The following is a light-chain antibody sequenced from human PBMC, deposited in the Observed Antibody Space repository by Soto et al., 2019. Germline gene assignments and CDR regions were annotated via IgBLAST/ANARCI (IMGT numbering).Light chain of an antibody. V-gene: IGKV3-15*01. CDR1: QSIRTN. Sequence: EIVMTQSPATLSVSPGERAILCCSASQSIRTNVAWYQQRPGQAPRLLIYGASTRATDIPARFSGSGSGTEFTLTISSLQSEDFAIYYCQQYNHWTSITFGQGTRLEF. CDR2: GAS. J-gene: IGKJ5*01. CDR3: QQYNHWTSIT.